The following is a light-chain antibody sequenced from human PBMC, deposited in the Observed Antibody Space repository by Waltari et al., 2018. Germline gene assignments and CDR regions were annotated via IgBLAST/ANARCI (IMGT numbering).Light chain of an antibody. CDR2: RND. Sequence: QSVLTQPPSTSGTPGQRVTISCSGSSSNIGRNSVYWYQQLPGTAPKLLIYRNDQRPSGVPDRFSGSKSGTSASLAISGLRSEDEAVFHCAAWDDSLGGPVFGGGTKLTVL. CDR1: SSNIGRNS. J-gene: IGLJ3*02. CDR3: AAWDDSLGGPV. V-gene: IGLV1-47*01.